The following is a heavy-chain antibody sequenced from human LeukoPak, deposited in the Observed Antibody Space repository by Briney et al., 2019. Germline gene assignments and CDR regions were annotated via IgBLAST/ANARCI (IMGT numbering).Heavy chain of an antibody. J-gene: IGHJ4*02. D-gene: IGHD5-24*01. CDR3: AREGRWLQFDY. CDR1: GFSFSSYW. V-gene: IGHV3-74*01. CDR2: IKTDGSSA. Sequence: GGSLRLSCAASGFSFSSYWMHWVRQAPGKGLVWVSRIKTDGSSATYADSVKGRFTISRDNSKNTLYLQMNSLRAEDTAVYYCAREGRWLQFDYWGQGTLVTVSS.